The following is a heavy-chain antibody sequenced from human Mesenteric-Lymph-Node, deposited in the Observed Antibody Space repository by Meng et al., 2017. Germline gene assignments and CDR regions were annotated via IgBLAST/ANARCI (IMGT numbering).Heavy chain of an antibody. D-gene: IGHD5-24*01. Sequence: VQLLESGGGLVHSGGSLRLSCAASGFTFSNCAMSWVRQAPGKGLEWVSYFADSERGRFTIARDTSKNTRFLHMDSLRAEDTAVYYCAKPLEMATISDYWGQGTLVTVSS. J-gene: IGHJ4*02. CDR3: AKPLEMATISDY. V-gene: IGHV3-23*01. CDR1: GFTFSNCA.